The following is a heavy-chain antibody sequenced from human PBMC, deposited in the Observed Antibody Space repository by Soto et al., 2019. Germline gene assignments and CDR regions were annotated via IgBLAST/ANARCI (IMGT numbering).Heavy chain of an antibody. D-gene: IGHD5-12*01. CDR2: IYYSGST. V-gene: IGHV4-31*03. CDR1: GGSISSGGYY. CDR3: ARVIDLVATGGKAFDI. J-gene: IGHJ3*02. Sequence: QVQLQESGPGLVKPSQTLSLTCTVSGGSISSGGYYWSWIRQHPGKGLEWIGHIYYSGSTYYNPSLKSRVNISVDTSKNQFYLKLSSVTAADTAVYHCARVIDLVATGGKAFDIWGQGTMVTVS.